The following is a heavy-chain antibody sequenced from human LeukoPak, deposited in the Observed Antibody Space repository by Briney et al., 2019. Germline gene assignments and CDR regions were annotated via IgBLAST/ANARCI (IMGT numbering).Heavy chain of an antibody. D-gene: IGHD6-19*01. Sequence: PGGSLRLSCAASGFTFSNFAMSWVRQTPGTGLAWLSAISSDGNYIYYADSVKGRFTTSRDNSKNTLYLQMTSLRVEDTAVYFCVSQRDHRVAVAGSFDNWGQGTLISVSP. J-gene: IGHJ4*02. CDR1: GFTFSNFA. CDR2: ISSDGNYI. V-gene: IGHV3-23*01. CDR3: VSQRDHRVAVAGSFDN.